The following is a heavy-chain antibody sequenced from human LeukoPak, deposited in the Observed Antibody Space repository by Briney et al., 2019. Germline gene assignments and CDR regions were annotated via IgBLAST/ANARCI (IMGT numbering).Heavy chain of an antibody. Sequence: SETLSLTCTVSGGSISSGGYYWSWIRQHPGTGLEWIGYIYYSGSTYYNPSLKSRVTISVDTSKNQFSLKPSSVTAADTAVYYCERGSGGGELSSFDYWGQGTLVTVSS. CDR1: GGSISSGGYY. J-gene: IGHJ4*02. V-gene: IGHV4-31*03. CDR3: ERGSGGGELSSFDY. D-gene: IGHD3-16*02. CDR2: IYYSGST.